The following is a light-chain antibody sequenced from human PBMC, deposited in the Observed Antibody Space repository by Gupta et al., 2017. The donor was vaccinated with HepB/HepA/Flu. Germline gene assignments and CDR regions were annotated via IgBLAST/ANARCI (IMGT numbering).Light chain of an antibody. Sequence: DIVLTQSPGTLSLSPGERATISCRASQSVSNNYLCWYQQKPGQAPRLLIYGASSRATGIPDRFSGSGSWTDFTLTISRLETEDFSVYYRQRYGTSQTFGQGTKVEIK. CDR1: QSVSNNY. V-gene: IGKV3-20*01. CDR3: QRYGTSQT. J-gene: IGKJ1*01. CDR2: GAS.